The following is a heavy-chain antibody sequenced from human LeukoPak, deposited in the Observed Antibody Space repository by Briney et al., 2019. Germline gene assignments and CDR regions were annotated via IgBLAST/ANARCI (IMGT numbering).Heavy chain of an antibody. CDR3: ARGEYYDFWSGSLPDY. J-gene: IGHJ4*02. D-gene: IGHD3-3*01. CDR1: GGSFSGYY. Sequence: SETLSLTCAVYGGSFSGYYWSGLRQPPGKGLEWIGEINHSGSTNYNPSLKSRVTISVDTSKNQFSLKLSSVTAADTGVYYSARGEYYDFWSGSLPDYWGQGTLVTVSS. V-gene: IGHV4-34*01. CDR2: INHSGST.